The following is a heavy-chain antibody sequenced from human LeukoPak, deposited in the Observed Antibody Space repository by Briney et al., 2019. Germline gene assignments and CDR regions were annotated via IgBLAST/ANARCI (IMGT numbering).Heavy chain of an antibody. V-gene: IGHV3-30*04. CDR3: ARDLLNYGSAYYDVGIFDS. D-gene: IGHD3-10*01. J-gene: IGHJ4*02. CDR1: GFSFSTSG. CDR2: ISKDGRKN. Sequence: GGSLRLSCEASGFSFSTSGVHWVRQAPGKGLEWMAVISKDGRKNHYADPVKGRFTISRDNSKSTLFLQMNSLRPEDTAIYYCARDLLNYGSAYYDVGIFDSWGQGTLVTVSS.